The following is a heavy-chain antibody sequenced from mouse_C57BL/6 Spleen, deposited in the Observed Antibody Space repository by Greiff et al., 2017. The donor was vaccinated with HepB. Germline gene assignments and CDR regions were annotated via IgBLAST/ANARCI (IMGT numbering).Heavy chain of an antibody. CDR3: TSSRDYGQAWFAY. CDR1: GYTFTDYE. D-gene: IGHD1-1*02. J-gene: IGHJ3*01. CDR2: IDPETGGT. Sequence: QVQLKQSGAELVRPGASVTLSCKASGYTFTDYEMNWVKQTPVHGLEWIGAIDPETGGTAYNQKFKGKAILTADKSSSTAYMELRSLTSEDSAVYYCTSSRDYGQAWFAYWGQGTLLTVSA. V-gene: IGHV1-15*01.